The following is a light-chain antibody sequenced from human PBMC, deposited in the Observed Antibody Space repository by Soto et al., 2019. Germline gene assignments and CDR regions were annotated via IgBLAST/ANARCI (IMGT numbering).Light chain of an antibody. V-gene: IGLV2-14*01. Sequence: QSALTQPASVSGSPGQSVTISCTGTSSDIGAYNLVSWYQHHPDKAPKLMISEVSNRPSGVSDRFSGSKSGNTASLTISGLQSEDEADYYCASLTTTNFVFGPGTKLTVL. J-gene: IGLJ1*01. CDR1: SSDIGAYNL. CDR2: EVS. CDR3: ASLTTTNFV.